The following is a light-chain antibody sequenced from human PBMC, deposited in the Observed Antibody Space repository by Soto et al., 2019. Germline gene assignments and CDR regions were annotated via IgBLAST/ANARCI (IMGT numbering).Light chain of an antibody. J-gene: IGLJ2*01. CDR3: QSYDSSLSGYVV. CDR1: SSNIGSTT. V-gene: IGLV1-40*01. CDR2: GNS. Sequence: QSALTQPPSASGAPGQGVTISCSGTSSNIGSTTVNWYQQVPGTAPKLLIYGNSNRPSGVPDRFSGSKSGTSASLAITGLQAEDEADYYCQSYDSSLSGYVVFGGGTKLTVL.